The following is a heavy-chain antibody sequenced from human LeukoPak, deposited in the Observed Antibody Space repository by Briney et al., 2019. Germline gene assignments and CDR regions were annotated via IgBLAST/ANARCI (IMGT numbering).Heavy chain of an antibody. Sequence: SETLSLTCTVSGGSIGSSSYYWGWIRQPPGKGLEWIGSIYYSGSTYYNPSLKSRVTISVDTSKNQFSLKLSSVTAADTAVYYCARREGYCSSTSCYHDAFDIWGQGTMVTVSS. J-gene: IGHJ3*02. CDR2: IYYSGST. CDR3: ARREGYCSSTSCYHDAFDI. V-gene: IGHV4-39*01. CDR1: GGSIGSSSYY. D-gene: IGHD2-2*01.